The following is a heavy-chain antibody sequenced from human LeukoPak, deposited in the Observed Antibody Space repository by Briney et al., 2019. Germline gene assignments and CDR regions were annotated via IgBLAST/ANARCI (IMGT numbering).Heavy chain of an antibody. V-gene: IGHV4-39*07. Sequence: SETLSLTCTVSGGSISSYYWGWIRQPPGKGLEWIGSIYYSGSTYYNPSLKSRVTISVDTSKNQFSLKLSSVTAADTAVYYCARIRLWFGELFNWFNPWGQGTLVTVSS. CDR1: GGSISSYY. CDR3: ARIRLWFGELFNWFNP. J-gene: IGHJ5*02. D-gene: IGHD3-10*01. CDR2: IYYSGST.